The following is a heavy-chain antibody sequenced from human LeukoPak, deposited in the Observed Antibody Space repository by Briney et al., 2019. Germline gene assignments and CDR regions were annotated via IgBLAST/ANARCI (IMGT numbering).Heavy chain of an antibody. CDR2: IYSGGGTTK. Sequence: GGSLRLSCVASGLTFRNYGFHWVRQAPGKGLKWVAIIYSGGGTTKYYAESLKDRFTITRDDSRDTLYLQMNSLRAGDTAVYYCVVILVPGGVWHFDLWGRGTLVIVSS. CDR1: GLTFRNYG. CDR3: VVILVPGGVWHFDL. V-gene: IGHV3-33*03. D-gene: IGHD2-2*01. J-gene: IGHJ2*01.